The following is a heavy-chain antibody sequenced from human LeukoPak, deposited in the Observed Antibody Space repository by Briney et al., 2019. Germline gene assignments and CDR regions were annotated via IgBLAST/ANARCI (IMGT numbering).Heavy chain of an antibody. CDR2: ISPNSGGT. D-gene: IGHD3-16*01. J-gene: IGHJ4*02. CDR3: ARGQGGSAY. Sequence: GASVKVSCKASGYTFTSYGISWVRQAPGQGLEWMGWISPNSGGTNYAQKFQGRVTMTRDTSISTAYMELSRLRSDDTAVYYCARGQGGSAYWGQGTLVTVSS. CDR1: GYTFTSYG. V-gene: IGHV1-2*02.